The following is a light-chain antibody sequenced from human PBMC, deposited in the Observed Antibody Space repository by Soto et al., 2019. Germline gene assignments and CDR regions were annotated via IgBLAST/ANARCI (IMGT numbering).Light chain of an antibody. CDR3: QQRYSTLSWT. CDR2: AAS. CDR1: QSISSY. V-gene: IGKV1-39*01. J-gene: IGKJ1*01. Sequence: DIKMTQSPSSLSASVGDRVTITCRASQSISSYLHWYQQKPGKAPKLLLYAASSLQSGVPSRFSVSGSGTDFTLTISSLQPEDFATYYCQQRYSTLSWTFGQGTKVDIK.